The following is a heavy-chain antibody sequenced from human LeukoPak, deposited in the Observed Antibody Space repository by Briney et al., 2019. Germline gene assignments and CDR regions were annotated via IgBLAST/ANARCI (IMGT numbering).Heavy chain of an antibody. CDR3: AKGRGSYLRDP. D-gene: IGHD1-26*01. Sequence: GASVKVSCKASGYTFTSYAISWVRQAPGQGFEWMGGIIPIFGTANYAQKFQGRVTITADESTSTAYMELSSLRSEDTAVYYCAKGRGSYLRDPWGQGTLVTVSS. V-gene: IGHV1-69*13. J-gene: IGHJ5*02. CDR1: GYTFTSYA. CDR2: IIPIFGTA.